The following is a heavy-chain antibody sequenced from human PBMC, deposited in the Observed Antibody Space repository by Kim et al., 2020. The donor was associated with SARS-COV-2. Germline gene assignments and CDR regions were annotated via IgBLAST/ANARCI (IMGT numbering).Heavy chain of an antibody. V-gene: IGHV3-9*01. Sequence: GGSLRLSCAASGFTFDDYAMHWVRQAPGKGLEWVSGISWNSGSIGYADSVKGRFTISRDNAKNSLYLQMNSLRAEDTALYYCAKDISGYSYGYYFDYWGQGTLVTVSS. CDR1: GFTFDDYA. CDR2: ISWNSGSI. J-gene: IGHJ4*02. D-gene: IGHD5-18*01. CDR3: AKDISGYSYGYYFDY.